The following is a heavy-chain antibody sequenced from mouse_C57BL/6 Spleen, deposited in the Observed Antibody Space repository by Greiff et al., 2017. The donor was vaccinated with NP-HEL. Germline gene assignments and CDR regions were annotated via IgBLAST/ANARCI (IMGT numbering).Heavy chain of an antibody. CDR3: ARGRHYGSSYGYFDV. V-gene: IGHV1-47*01. D-gene: IGHD1-1*01. CDR2: FHPYNDDT. Sequence: QVQLQQSGAELVKPGASVKMSCKASGYTFTTYPIEWMKQNHGKSLEWIGNFHPYNDDTKYNEKFKGKATLTVEKSSSTVYLELSRLTSDDSAVYYCARGRHYGSSYGYFDVWGTGTTVTVSA. J-gene: IGHJ1*03. CDR1: GYTFTTYP.